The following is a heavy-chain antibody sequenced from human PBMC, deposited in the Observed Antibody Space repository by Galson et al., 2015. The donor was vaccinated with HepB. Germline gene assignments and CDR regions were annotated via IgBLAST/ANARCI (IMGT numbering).Heavy chain of an antibody. CDR1: GGTFSSYA. D-gene: IGHD4-23*01. CDR3: ARDRWDYGGDQYYFDY. J-gene: IGHJ4*02. Sequence: SVKVSCKASGGTFSSYAISWVRQAPGQGLEWMGRIIPILGIANYAQKFQGRVTITADKSTSTAYMELSSLRSEDTAVYYCARDRWDYGGDQYYFDYWGQGTLVTVSS. CDR2: IIPILGIA. V-gene: IGHV1-69*04.